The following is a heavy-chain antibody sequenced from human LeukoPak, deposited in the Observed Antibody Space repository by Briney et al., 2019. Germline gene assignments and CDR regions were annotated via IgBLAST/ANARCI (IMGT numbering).Heavy chain of an antibody. CDR1: GDSINSYY. D-gene: IGHD6-13*01. Sequence: SETLSLTCTVSGDSINSYYWNWIRQPPGKGLEWIGYIYYSGRTDYNPSLKSRVTISVDTSKNQFSLKLSSVTAADTAVYYCARCATYSSSWLDIWGQGTMVTVSS. V-gene: IGHV4-59*12. CDR2: IYYSGRT. CDR3: ARCATYSSSWLDI. J-gene: IGHJ3*02.